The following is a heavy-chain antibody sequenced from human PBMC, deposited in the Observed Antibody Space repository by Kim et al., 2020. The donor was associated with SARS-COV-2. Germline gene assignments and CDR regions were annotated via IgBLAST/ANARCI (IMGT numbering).Heavy chain of an antibody. CDR1: GGTFSSYA. V-gene: IGHV1-69*13. D-gene: IGHD4-17*01. CDR3: AREPVGGIAVSYGDSNSGFDY. J-gene: IGHJ4*02. Sequence: SVKVSCKASGGTFSSYAISWVRQAPGQGLEWMGGIIPIFGTANYAQKFQGRVTITADESTSTAYMELSSLRSEDTAVYYCAREPVGGIAVSYGDSNSGFDYWGQGTLVTVSS. CDR2: IIPIFGTA.